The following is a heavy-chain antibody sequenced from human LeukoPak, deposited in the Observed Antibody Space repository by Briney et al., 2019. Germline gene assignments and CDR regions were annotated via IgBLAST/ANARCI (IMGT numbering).Heavy chain of an antibody. J-gene: IGHJ6*03. V-gene: IGHV3-48*01. CDR3: GYRSSTSCPGDYYYYYMDV. CDR2: ISSSSSTI. Sequence: GGSLRLSCAASGFTFSSYSMNWVRQAPGKGLEWVSYISSSSSTIYYADSVKGRFTISRDNAKNSLYLQMNSLRAEDTAVYYCGYRSSTSCPGDYYYYYMDVWGKGTTVTVSS. CDR1: GFTFSSYS. D-gene: IGHD2-2*01.